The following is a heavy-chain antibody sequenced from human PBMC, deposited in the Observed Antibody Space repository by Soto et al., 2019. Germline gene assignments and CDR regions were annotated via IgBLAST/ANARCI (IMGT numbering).Heavy chain of an antibody. Sequence: GGSLRLSCAASGFTFSSYGMHWVRQAPGKGLEWVAVIWYDGSNKYYADSVQGRFTISRDNSKNTLYLQMNSLVAEDTAVYYCARDSRDGYPGYWGQGTLVTVSS. CDR1: GFTFSSYG. CDR2: IWYDGSNK. D-gene: IGHD5-12*01. V-gene: IGHV3-33*01. CDR3: ARDSRDGYPGY. J-gene: IGHJ4*02.